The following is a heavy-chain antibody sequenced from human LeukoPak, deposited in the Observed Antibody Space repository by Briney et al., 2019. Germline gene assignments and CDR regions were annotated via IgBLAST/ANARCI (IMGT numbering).Heavy chain of an antibody. CDR3: ARGLDDWDAFDI. CDR1: GYTFTSYD. V-gene: IGHV1-8*01. J-gene: IGHJ3*02. Sequence: GASVKISCKASGYTFTSYDINWVRQATGQGLEWMGWMNPNSGNTGYAQKFQGRVTMTRNTSISTAYMELSSLRSEDTAVYYCARGLDDWDAFDIWGQGTMVTVSS. D-gene: IGHD3-9*01. CDR2: MNPNSGNT.